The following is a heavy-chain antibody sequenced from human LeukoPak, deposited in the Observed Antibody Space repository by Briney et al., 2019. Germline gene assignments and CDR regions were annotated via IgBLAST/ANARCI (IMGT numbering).Heavy chain of an antibody. CDR3: ARGGIRGYSAFDNLDF. Sequence: NASETLSLTCTVSGGSISSSSHYWGWIRQPPGKGLEWIGSIYYSGSTYYNPSLKSRVTISVDTSKNQFSLTLTSVTVADTAFYYCARGGIRGYSAFDNLDFWGLGTHVTVSS. D-gene: IGHD5-12*01. CDR1: GGSISSSSHY. CDR2: IYYSGST. V-gene: IGHV4-39*07. J-gene: IGHJ4*02.